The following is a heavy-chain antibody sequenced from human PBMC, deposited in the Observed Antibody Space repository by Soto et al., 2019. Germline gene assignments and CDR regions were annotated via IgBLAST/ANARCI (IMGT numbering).Heavy chain of an antibody. D-gene: IGHD6-13*01. CDR1: GGSISSGGYY. J-gene: IGHJ4*02. CDR3: ARDSTIAAADQGIDY. Sequence: QVQLQESGPGLVKPSQTLSLTCTVSGGSISSGGYYWSWIRQHPGKGLEWIGYIYYSGSTYYNPSLKSRVTISVDTSKNQFSLKLSSVTAADTAVYYCARDSTIAAADQGIDYWGQGTLVTVSS. CDR2: IYYSGST. V-gene: IGHV4-31*03.